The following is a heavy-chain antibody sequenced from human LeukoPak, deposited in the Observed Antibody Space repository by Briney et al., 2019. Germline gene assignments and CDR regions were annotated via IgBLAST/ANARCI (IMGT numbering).Heavy chain of an antibody. D-gene: IGHD6-13*01. CDR1: GFTFSSYA. V-gene: IGHV3-64*01. CDR3: ARDSQAGYSSSWPNWFDP. Sequence: SGGSLRLSCAASGFTFSSYAMHWVRQAPGKGLEYVSAISSNGGSTYYANSVKGRFTISRDNSKNTLYLQMGSLRAEDMAVYYCARDSQAGYSSSWPNWFDPWGQGTLVTVSS. J-gene: IGHJ5*02. CDR2: ISSNGGST.